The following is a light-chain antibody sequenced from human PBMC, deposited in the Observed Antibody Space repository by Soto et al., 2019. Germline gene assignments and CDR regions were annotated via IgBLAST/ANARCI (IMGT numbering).Light chain of an antibody. J-gene: IGKJ1*01. CDR1: QTISSW. Sequence: DLQMTQSPSTLSGSVGDRVTITCRASQTISSWLAWYQQKPGKAPKLLIYKASTLKIGVPSRFSGSGSGTEFTLTISSLQPDDFATYFCQQYYIYPWTVGQGTKVDIK. CDR2: KAS. CDR3: QQYYIYPWT. V-gene: IGKV1-5*03.